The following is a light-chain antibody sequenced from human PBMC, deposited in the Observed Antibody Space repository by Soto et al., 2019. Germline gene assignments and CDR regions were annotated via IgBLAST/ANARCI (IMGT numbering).Light chain of an antibody. CDR2: DTT. CDR3: LLSFGGARV. V-gene: IGLV7-46*01. CDR1: TGPVTSGQY. Sequence: QAVVTQEPSLTVSPGGTVTLTCGSSTGPVTSGQYPYWFQQKPGQAPRTLIYDTTNRHSWTPARFSGSLLGGKAALTLSGAQPEDEAVFYCLLSFGGARVFGVGTKLTVL. J-gene: IGLJ3*02.